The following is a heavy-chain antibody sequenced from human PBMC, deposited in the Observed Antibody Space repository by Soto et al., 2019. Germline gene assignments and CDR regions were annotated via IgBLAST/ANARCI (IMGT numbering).Heavy chain of an antibody. CDR1: GYSFTSYW. CDR2: IDPSDSYT. CDR3: ARLTSGYWVYYGMDV. Sequence: PGESLKISCNGSGYSFTSYWISWVRQMPGKGLEWMGRIDPSDSYTNYSPSFQGHVTISADKSISTAYLQWSSLKASDTAMYYCARLTSGYWVYYGMDVWGQGTTVTVSS. J-gene: IGHJ6*02. D-gene: IGHD3-3*01. V-gene: IGHV5-10-1*01.